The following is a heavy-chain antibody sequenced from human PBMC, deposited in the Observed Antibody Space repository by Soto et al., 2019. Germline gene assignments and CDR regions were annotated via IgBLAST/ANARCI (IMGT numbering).Heavy chain of an antibody. CDR2: ITNGGST. V-gene: IGHV3-64D*06. J-gene: IGHJ4*02. D-gene: IGHD3-10*01. CDR1: GVTFSSFA. CDR3: VLPHISISGFGELPYY. Sequence: EVQLVESGGGLVQPGGSLRLSCSASGVTFSSFAMHWVRQDPGKGLEYVSAITNGGSTYYADSVKDRFTISRDNSKNTLYLQMFSLRPEDTSVYYCVLPHISISGFGELPYYWGQGTLVTVSS.